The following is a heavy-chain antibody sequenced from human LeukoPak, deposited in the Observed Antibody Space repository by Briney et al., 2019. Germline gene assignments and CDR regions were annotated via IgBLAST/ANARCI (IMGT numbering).Heavy chain of an antibody. V-gene: IGHV1-2*06. J-gene: IGHJ4*02. CDR2: INPNSGGT. CDR3: AREKKGIAAAADY. D-gene: IGHD6-13*01. CDR1: GYTFTGYY. Sequence: ASAKVSCKASGYTFTGYYMHWVRQAPGQGLEWMGRINPNSGGTNYAQKFQGRVTMTRDTSISTAYMELSRLRSDDTAVYYCAREKKGIAAAADYWGQGTLVTVSS.